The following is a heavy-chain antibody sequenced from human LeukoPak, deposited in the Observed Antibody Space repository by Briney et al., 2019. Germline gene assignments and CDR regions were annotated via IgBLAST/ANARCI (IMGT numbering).Heavy chain of an antibody. J-gene: IGHJ4*02. V-gene: IGHV4-4*07. CDR2: IYTSGST. D-gene: IGHD5-18*01. CDR3: ARTRGYSYDLDY. CDR1: GGSIRSYY. Sequence: SETLSLTCTVSGGSIRSYYWNWIRQPAGKGLEWIGRIYTSGSTKYNPSLKSRVTISVDTSKNQFSLKLSSVTAADTAVYYCARTRGYSYDLDYWGQGTLVTVSS.